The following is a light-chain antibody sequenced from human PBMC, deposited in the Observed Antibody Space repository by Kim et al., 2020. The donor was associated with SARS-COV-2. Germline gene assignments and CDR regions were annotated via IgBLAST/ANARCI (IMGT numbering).Light chain of an antibody. Sequence: LGDTVRITCQGDSVRNYFVSWYQQKPGQAPLLVMYGRNIRASGIPDRFSGSRLGDTASLTIAGTQPEDEADYYCNSRDSSGNLGVFGGGTQLTVL. CDR2: GRN. CDR1: SVRNYF. CDR3: NSRDSSGNLGV. V-gene: IGLV3-19*01. J-gene: IGLJ3*02.